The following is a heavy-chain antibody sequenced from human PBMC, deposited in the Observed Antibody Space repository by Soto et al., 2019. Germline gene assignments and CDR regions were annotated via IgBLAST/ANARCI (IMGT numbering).Heavy chain of an antibody. J-gene: IGHJ5*02. V-gene: IGHV4-39*01. CDR1: GGSISSSSYY. CDR3: ARPASLGIRFDP. D-gene: IGHD6-13*01. CDR2: IYYSGST. Sequence: PSETLSLTCTVSGGSISSSSYYWGWIRQPPGKGLEWIGSIYYSGSTYYNPSLKSRVTISVDTSKNQFSLKLSSVTAADTAVYYCARPASLGIRFDPWGQGTLVTVSS.